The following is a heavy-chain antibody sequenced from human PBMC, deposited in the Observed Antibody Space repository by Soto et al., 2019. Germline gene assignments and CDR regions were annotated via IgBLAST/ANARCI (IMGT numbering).Heavy chain of an antibody. V-gene: IGHV1-69*12. CDR2: IIPIFGTA. Sequence: QVQLVQSGAEVKKPGSSVKVSCKASGGTFSSYAISWVRQAPGQGLEWMGGIIPIFGTANYAQKFQGRVTSTEAESTSTAYMELSSPRSEDTSVYYCAFSRANLGVVHDAFDIWGQGTMVTVSS. D-gene: IGHD3-3*01. CDR3: AFSRANLGVVHDAFDI. CDR1: GGTFSSYA. J-gene: IGHJ3*02.